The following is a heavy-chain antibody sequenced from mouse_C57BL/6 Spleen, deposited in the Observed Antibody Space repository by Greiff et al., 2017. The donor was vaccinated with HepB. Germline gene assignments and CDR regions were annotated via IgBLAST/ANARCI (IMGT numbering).Heavy chain of an antibody. CDR1: GYTFTSYW. CDR2: IDPSDSYT. D-gene: IGHD1-1*01. V-gene: IGHV1-50*01. CDR3: ARKRDYYGSRGDFDY. Sequence: QVQLQQPGAELVKPGASVKLSCKASGYTFTSYWMQWVKQRPGQGLEWIGEIDPSDSYTNYNQKFKGKATLTVDTSSSTAYMQLSSLTSEDSAVYYCARKRDYYGSRGDFDYWGQGTTLTVSS. J-gene: IGHJ2*01.